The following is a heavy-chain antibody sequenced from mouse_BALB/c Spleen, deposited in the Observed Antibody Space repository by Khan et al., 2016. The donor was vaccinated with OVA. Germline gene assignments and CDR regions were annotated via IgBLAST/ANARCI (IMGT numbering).Heavy chain of an antibody. CDR3: ARGGYSVFAY. V-gene: IGHV1-77*01. CDR1: GYTFTDYI. J-gene: IGHJ3*01. Sequence: QVQLQQSGPELVKPGASLKVSCKASGYTFTDYIIGWVKQSTRQGLEWIGDIFPGSGIPYYNEKFKDKVTLTADKSSNTAYMQLSSLTSDDSAVYFCARGGYSVFAYWGQGTLVTVS. D-gene: IGHD2-14*01. CDR2: IFPGSGIP.